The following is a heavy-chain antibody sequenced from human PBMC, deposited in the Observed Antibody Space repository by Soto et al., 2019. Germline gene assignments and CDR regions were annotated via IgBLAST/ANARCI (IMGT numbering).Heavy chain of an antibody. CDR1: GFTFSSYA. CDR3: ARDIDY. CDR2: ISYDGSNK. V-gene: IGHV3-30-3*01. Sequence: QVQLVESGGGVVQPGRSLRLSCAASGFTFSSYAMHWVRQAPGKGLEWVAVISYDGSNKYYADSVKGRFTISRDNSKNTLYLQMNSLSAEDTAVYYCARDIDYWGQGTLVTVSS. J-gene: IGHJ4*02.